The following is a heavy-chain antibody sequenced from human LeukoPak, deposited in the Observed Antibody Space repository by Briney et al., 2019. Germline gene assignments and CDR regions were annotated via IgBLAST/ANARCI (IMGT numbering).Heavy chain of an antibody. J-gene: IGHJ5*02. D-gene: IGHD6-19*01. CDR3: ARHASGWPGVNWFDP. CDR1: GGSISSYY. CDR2: IYYSGST. V-gene: IGHV4-59*08. Sequence: PSETLSLTCTVSGGSISSYYWSWIRQPQGKGLEWIGYIYYSGSTNYNPSLKSRVTISVDTSKNQFSLKLSSVTAADTAVYYCARHASGWPGVNWFDPWGQGTLVTVSS.